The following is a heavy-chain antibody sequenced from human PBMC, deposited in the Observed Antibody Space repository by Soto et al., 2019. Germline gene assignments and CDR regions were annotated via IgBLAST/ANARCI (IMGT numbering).Heavy chain of an antibody. Sequence: QVHLQESGPGLVKPSQTLSLTCTVSGDSVSSGDYYWSWIRQYPGRGLEYIGYIVYTESTYYNPSLTSLVVISIDRSKNQFSLMMSSVTAADTAVYYCAREVAATTHFDYWGQGTLVTV. CDR3: AREVAATTHFDY. D-gene: IGHD5-12*01. CDR2: IVYTEST. J-gene: IGHJ4*02. CDR1: GDSVSSGDYY. V-gene: IGHV4-31*01.